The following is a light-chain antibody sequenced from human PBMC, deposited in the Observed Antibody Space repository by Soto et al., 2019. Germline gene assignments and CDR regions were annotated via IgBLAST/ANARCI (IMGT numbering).Light chain of an antibody. V-gene: IGLV2-8*01. CDR3: SSYAGSNNLYVV. J-gene: IGLJ2*01. Sequence: QSALTQPPSASGSPGQSVTISCTGTSSDFGGYNYVSWYQQHPGKAPKLMIYEVSKRPSGVPDRFSGSKSGNTASLTVSGLLAEDEADYYCSSYAGSNNLYVVFGGGTKVTVL. CDR2: EVS. CDR1: SSDFGGYNY.